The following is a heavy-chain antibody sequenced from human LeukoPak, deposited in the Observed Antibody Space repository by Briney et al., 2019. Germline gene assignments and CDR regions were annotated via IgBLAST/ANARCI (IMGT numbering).Heavy chain of an antibody. CDR2: IYYSGST. V-gene: IGHV4-39*07. Sequence: TASETLSLTCTVSGGSISSSSYYWGWIRQPPGKGLEWIGSIYYSGSTYYNPSLKSRVTISVDTSKNQFSLKLSSVTAADTAVYYCARGQRYYYGSGTSGGFDIWGQGTMVTVSS. CDR1: GGSISSSSYY. D-gene: IGHD3-10*01. CDR3: ARGQRYYYGSGTSGGFDI. J-gene: IGHJ3*02.